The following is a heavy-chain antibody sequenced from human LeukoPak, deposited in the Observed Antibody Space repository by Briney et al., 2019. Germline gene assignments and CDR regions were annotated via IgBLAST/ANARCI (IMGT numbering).Heavy chain of an antibody. CDR1: RFTFSSYW. J-gene: IGHJ4*02. CDR2: IKQDGSEK. V-gene: IGHV3-7*01. Sequence: PGGSLRLSCAASRFTFSSYWMSWVRQAPGKGLEWVANIKQDGSEKYYVDSVKGRFTISRDNAKNSLYLQMNSLRAEDTAVYYCARDPLDFWSGYSDYWGQGTLVTVSS. CDR3: ARDPLDFWSGYSDY. D-gene: IGHD3-3*01.